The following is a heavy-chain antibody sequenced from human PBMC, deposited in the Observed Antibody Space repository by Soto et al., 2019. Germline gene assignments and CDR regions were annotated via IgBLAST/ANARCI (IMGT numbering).Heavy chain of an antibody. CDR3: ARDSYYYDSSGYFYPVDP. D-gene: IGHD3-22*01. Sequence: ASVKVSCKASGYTFTGYYMHWVRQAPGQGLEWMGWINPNSGGTNYAQKFQGRVTITADESTSTAYMELSSLRSEDTAVYYCARDSYYYDSSGYFYPVDPWGQGTLVTVSS. CDR1: GYTFTGYY. CDR2: INPNSGGT. J-gene: IGHJ5*02. V-gene: IGHV1-2*02.